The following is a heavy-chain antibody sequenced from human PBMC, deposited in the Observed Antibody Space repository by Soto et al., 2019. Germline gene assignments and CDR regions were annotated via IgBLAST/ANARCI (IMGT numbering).Heavy chain of an antibody. D-gene: IGHD3-22*01. CDR3: ARTNYYDTSGRPNWFDP. Sequence: QVHLVQSGAEVKKPGASVKVSCKASGYTFTSYDINWVRQATGQGLEWMGWMNPNSGNTGYAQKFQGRVTMTRNTSISTAYMELSSLRSEDSAVYYCARTNYYDTSGRPNWFDPWGQGTLVTVSS. CDR1: GYTFTSYD. J-gene: IGHJ5*02. CDR2: MNPNSGNT. V-gene: IGHV1-8*01.